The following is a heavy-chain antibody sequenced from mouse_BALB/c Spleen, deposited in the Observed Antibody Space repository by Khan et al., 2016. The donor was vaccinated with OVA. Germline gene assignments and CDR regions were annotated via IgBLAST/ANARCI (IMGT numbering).Heavy chain of an antibody. D-gene: IGHD2-14*01. J-gene: IGHJ4*01. Sequence: QIQLVQSGPGLVAPSQSLSITCTVSGFSLSRYNIHWVRQPPGKGLEWLGMIWGGGGTDYNSTLKSRLSIRKDNSKSQVLLKMNSPQTDDTAMYYCARAYYRYDGYYAMDYWGQGTSVTVSS. CDR3: ARAYYRYDGYYAMDY. V-gene: IGHV2-6-4*01. CDR1: GFSLSRYN. CDR2: IWGGGGT.